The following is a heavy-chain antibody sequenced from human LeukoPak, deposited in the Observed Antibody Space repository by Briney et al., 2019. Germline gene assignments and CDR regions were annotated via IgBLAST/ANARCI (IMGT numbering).Heavy chain of an antibody. CDR2: VSRSGATI. CDR1: GFTFSSNV. CDR3: ARFIAAPYYFDY. J-gene: IGHJ4*02. V-gene: IGHV3-48*04. D-gene: IGHD6-13*01. Sequence: GGSLRLSCAASGFTFSSNVMSWVRQAPGMGLEWVSSVSRSGATIYSADSVKGRFTISRDNAKNSLYLQMNSLRAEDTAVYYCARFIAAPYYFDYWGRGTLVTVSS.